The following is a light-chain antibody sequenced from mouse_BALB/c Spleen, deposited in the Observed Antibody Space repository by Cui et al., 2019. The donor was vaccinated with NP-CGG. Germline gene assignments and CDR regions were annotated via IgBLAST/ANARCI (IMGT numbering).Light chain of an antibody. CDR1: TGAVTTSNY. J-gene: IGLJ1*01. V-gene: IGLV1*01. CDR2: GTN. CDR3: ALWYSNHWV. Sequence: ACFTPGSAPTTSPGETVTLTCRSSTGAVTTSNYANWVQEKPDHLFTGLIGGTNNRAPGVPARFSGSLIGDKAALTITGAQTEDEAIYFCALWYSNHWVFGGGTKLTVL.